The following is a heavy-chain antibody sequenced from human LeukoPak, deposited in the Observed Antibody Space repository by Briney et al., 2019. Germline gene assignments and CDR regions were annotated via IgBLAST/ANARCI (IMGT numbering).Heavy chain of an antibody. Sequence: SETLSLTCTVSGGSISGYYWSWIRQPAGKGLEWIGRIYTSGSTNYNPSLKSRVTMSVDTSKNQFSLKLSSVTAADTAVYYCAVTTVVSPVEDVWGQGTTVTVSS. D-gene: IGHD4-23*01. CDR2: IYTSGST. CDR3: AVTTVVSPVEDV. CDR1: GGSISGYY. V-gene: IGHV4-4*07. J-gene: IGHJ6*02.